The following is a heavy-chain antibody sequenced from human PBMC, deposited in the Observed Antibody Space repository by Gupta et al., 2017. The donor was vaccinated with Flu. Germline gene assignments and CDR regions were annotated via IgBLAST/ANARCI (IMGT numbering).Heavy chain of an antibody. CDR3: ARQSRMQEYFDY. D-gene: IGHD2-8*01. J-gene: IGHJ4*02. CDR1: GGSISSSSYY. Sequence: QLQLQESGPGLVKPSETLSLTCTVSGGSISSSSYYWGWIRQPPGKGLEWIGSIYYSGSTYYNPALKSRVTISVDTSKKQFSLKLRSVTAADTAVYYFARQSRMQEYFDYGGQGTLVTVSS. CDR2: IYYSGST. V-gene: IGHV4-39*01.